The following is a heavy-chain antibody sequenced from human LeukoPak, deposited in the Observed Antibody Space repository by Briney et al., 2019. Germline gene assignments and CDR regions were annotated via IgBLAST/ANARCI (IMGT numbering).Heavy chain of an antibody. J-gene: IGHJ6*03. V-gene: IGHV1-8*02. D-gene: IGHD2-2*01. CDR2: MNPNSGST. CDR3: ARVVGNCSSTSCYLYYYYYYMDV. Sequence: ASVKVSCKASGYTCTSYGISWVRQAPGQGLEWMGLMNPNSGSTGYAQKFQGRVAMTRNTSISTAYMELSSLRSEDTAVYYCARVVGNCSSTSCYLYYYYYYMDVWGKGTTVTVSS. CDR1: GYTCTSYG.